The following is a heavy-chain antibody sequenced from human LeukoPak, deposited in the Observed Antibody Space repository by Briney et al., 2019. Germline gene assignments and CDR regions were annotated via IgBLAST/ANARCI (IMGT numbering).Heavy chain of an antibody. Sequence: SVKVSCKASVGTFSSYTISWVRQAPGQGLEWMGRIIPILGIANYAQKFQGRVTITADKSTSTAYMELSSLRSEATAVYYCARGTTGTTAFFYFDYWGQGTLVTVSS. CDR1: VGTFSSYT. D-gene: IGHD1-7*01. CDR2: IIPILGIA. V-gene: IGHV1-69*02. J-gene: IGHJ4*02. CDR3: ARGTTGTTAFFYFDY.